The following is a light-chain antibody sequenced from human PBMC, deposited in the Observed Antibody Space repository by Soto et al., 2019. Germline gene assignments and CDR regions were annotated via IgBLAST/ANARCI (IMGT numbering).Light chain of an antibody. J-gene: IGKJ1*01. V-gene: IGKV1-5*01. CDR2: AAS. CDR3: QQYNRYST. Sequence: EIQMTQSPSSLAVSVGDRVTITCRASEYVGTSVSWYQHKPGRAPSRLIYAASSLQSGVPSRFSGSGSGTEFTLTISSLQPDDSATYYCQQYNRYSTFGQGTKVDVK. CDR1: EYVGTS.